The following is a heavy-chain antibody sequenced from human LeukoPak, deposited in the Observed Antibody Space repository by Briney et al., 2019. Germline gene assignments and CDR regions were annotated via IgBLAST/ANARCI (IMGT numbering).Heavy chain of an antibody. CDR2: IYTSGST. J-gene: IGHJ4*02. D-gene: IGHD3-9*01. CDR3: ARQKLYFAPPMGLDI. CDR1: GGSISSGSYY. V-gene: IGHV4-61*02. Sequence: SQTLSLTCTVSGGSISSGSYYWSWIRQPAGKGLEWIGRIYTSGSTNYNPSLKSRVTISVDTSKNQFSLKLSSVTAADTAVYYCARQKLYFAPPMGLDIWGQGAWSPSPQ.